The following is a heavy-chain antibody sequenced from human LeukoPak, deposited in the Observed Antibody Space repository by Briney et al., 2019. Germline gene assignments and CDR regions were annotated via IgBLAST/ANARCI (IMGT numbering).Heavy chain of an antibody. J-gene: IGHJ4*02. Sequence: PGGSLRLSCAASGFTFSSYSMNWVRQAPGKGLEWVSSISSSNSYIYYADSVKGRFTISRDNAKNSLYLQMNSLRAEDTAVYYCASDFVVVTAIASDYWGQGTLVTVSS. CDR2: ISSSNSYI. CDR1: GFTFSSYS. CDR3: ASDFVVVTAIASDY. V-gene: IGHV3-21*01. D-gene: IGHD2-21*02.